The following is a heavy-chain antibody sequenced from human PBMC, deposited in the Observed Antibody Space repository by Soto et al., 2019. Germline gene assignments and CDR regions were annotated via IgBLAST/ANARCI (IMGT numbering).Heavy chain of an antibody. CDR3: ARAPVGGLLWFGDSAFDI. Sequence: ASVKVSCKASGYTFTGYYMHWVRQAPGQGLEWMGWINPNSGGTNYAQKFQGWVTMTRDTSISTAYMELSRLRSDDTAVYYCARAPVGGLLWFGDSAFDIWGQGTMVTVSS. CDR1: GYTFTGYY. CDR2: INPNSGGT. V-gene: IGHV1-2*04. J-gene: IGHJ3*02. D-gene: IGHD3-10*01.